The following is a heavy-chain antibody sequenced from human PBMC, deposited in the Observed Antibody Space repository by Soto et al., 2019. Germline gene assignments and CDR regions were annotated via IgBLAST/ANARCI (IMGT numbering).Heavy chain of an antibody. CDR1: GFIFSNYG. Sequence: GGSLRLSCAASGFIFSNYGMHWVRQAPGKGLEWVALISFDGKNRNYADSMKGRFTIYRDNPKNTLYLEMNSLRPEDTAFYYCAKRGGVVGGSEHPFFEYWGQGTLVTVSS. D-gene: IGHD2-15*01. CDR3: AKRGGVVGGSEHPFFEY. J-gene: IGHJ4*02. CDR2: ISFDGKNR. V-gene: IGHV3-30*18.